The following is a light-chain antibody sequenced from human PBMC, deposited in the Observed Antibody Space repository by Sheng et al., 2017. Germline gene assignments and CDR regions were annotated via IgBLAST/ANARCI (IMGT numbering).Light chain of an antibody. Sequence: QSALTQPRSVSGSPGQSVTISCTGTSSDLGTYNFVSWYQQHPGTAPKLIIYDVTKRPSGVPDRFSGSRFGNTASLTISGLQAEDEADYYCCSYAGSYTWVFGGGTKLTVL. J-gene: IGLJ3*02. CDR3: CSYAGSYTWV. V-gene: IGLV2-11*01. CDR1: SSDLGTYNF. CDR2: DVT.